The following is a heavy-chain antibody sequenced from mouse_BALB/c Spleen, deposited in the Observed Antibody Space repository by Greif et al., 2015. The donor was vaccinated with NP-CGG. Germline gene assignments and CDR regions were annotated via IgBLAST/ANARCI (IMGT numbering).Heavy chain of an antibody. J-gene: IGHJ4*01. D-gene: IGHD2-4*01. CDR1: GFTFSSYG. CDR3: ARHDYDGNYAMDY. Sequence: EVQRVESGGDLVKPGGSLKLSCAASGFTFSSYGMSWVRQTPDKRLEWVATISSGGSYTYYPDSVKGRFTISRDNAKNTLYLQMSSLKSEDTAMYYCARHDYDGNYAMDYWGQGTSVTVSS. V-gene: IGHV5-6*01. CDR2: ISSGGSYT.